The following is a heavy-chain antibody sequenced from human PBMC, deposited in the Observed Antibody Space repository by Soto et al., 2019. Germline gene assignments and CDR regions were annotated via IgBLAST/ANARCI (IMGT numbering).Heavy chain of an antibody. CDR3: ARDPGIAAAGTRKGYYYYGMDV. Sequence: ASVKVSCKASGYTFTSYAMHWVRQAPGQRLEWMGWINAGNGNTKYSQKFQGRVTITRDTSASTAYMELSSLRSEDTAVYYCARDPGIAAAGTRKGYYYYGMDVWGQGTTVTVSS. CDR1: GYTFTSYA. J-gene: IGHJ6*02. D-gene: IGHD6-13*01. CDR2: INAGNGNT. V-gene: IGHV1-3*01.